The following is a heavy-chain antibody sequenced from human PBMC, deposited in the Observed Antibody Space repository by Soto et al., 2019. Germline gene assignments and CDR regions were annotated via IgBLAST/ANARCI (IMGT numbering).Heavy chain of an antibody. J-gene: IGHJ4*02. CDR3: ASRDPGTSVDY. V-gene: IGHV4-4*02. Sequence: QVPLQQSGPGLLKPSGTLSLTCAVSGGSFTSNNWWTWVSQPPGQGLEWIGEIYRTRSTNYNPSHKSRVTISLDKSETQSSLKVTSLTAADTAVYYCASRDPGTSVDYWGQGTLVTVSS. CDR1: GGSFTSNNW. D-gene: IGHD1-7*01. CDR2: IYRTRST.